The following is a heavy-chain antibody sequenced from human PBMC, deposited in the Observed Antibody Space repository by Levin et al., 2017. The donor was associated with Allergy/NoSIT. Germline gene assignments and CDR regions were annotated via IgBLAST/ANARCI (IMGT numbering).Heavy chain of an antibody. CDR1: GGSISSGGYY. CDR2: IYYSGST. D-gene: IGHD2-15*01. J-gene: IGHJ6*02. CDR3: ARGVVVAATDYYYGMDV. V-gene: IGHV4-31*03. Sequence: SSETLSLTCTVSGGSISSGGYYWSWIRQHPGKGLEWIGYIYYSGSTYYNPSLKSRVTISVDTSKNQFSLKLSSVTAADTAVYYCARGVVVAATDYYYGMDVWGQGTTVTVSS.